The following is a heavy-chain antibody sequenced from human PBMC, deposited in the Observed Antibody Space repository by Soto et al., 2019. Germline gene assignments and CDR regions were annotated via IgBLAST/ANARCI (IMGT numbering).Heavy chain of an antibody. CDR2: INSDGSST. Sequence: KWLVLVSLINSDGSSTSYADSVKGRFTISRDNAKNTLYLKMTSLRAEEKAVYYCARGKTIYIFFQAEDGIRDVRSVTAFLRNRSSDL. J-gene: IGHJ2*01. CDR3: ARGKTIYIFFQAEDGIRDVRSVTAFLRNRSSDL. V-gene: IGHV3-74*01. D-gene: IGHD3-10*02.